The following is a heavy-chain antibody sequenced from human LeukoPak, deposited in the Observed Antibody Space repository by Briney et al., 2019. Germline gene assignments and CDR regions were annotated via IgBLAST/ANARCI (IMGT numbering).Heavy chain of an antibody. CDR2: ISYGGSNK. CDR1: GFTFSSYA. Sequence: GGSLRLSCAASGFTFSSYAMHWVRQAPGKGREWVAVISYGGSNKYYADSVKGRFTISRDNSKNTLYLQMNSLRAEDTAVYYCASMYCSGGSCYDGYYYYGMDVWGQGTTVTVSS. J-gene: IGHJ6*02. CDR3: ASMYCSGGSCYDGYYYYGMDV. V-gene: IGHV3-30-3*01. D-gene: IGHD2-15*01.